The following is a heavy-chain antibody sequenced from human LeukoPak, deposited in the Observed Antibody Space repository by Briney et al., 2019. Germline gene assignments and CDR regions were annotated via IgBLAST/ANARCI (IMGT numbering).Heavy chain of an antibody. Sequence: PGGSLRLSCAASRFTITNAWMTWVRQAPGKGLEWVGQIKSRTDGGTIDYAAPVKGRFTISRDDSRHTLYLLMNSLKTEDTAVYYCTTANYGAYDYWGQGTLVTVSS. CDR1: RFTITNAW. CDR3: TTANYGAYDY. CDR2: IKSRTDGGTI. V-gene: IGHV3-15*01. J-gene: IGHJ4*02. D-gene: IGHD4-17*01.